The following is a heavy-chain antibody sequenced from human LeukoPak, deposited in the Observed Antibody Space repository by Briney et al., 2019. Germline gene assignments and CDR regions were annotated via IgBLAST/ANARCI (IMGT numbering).Heavy chain of an antibody. CDR2: IRYDGSNK. D-gene: IGHD3-22*01. Sequence: QPGGSLRLSCAAFGFTFSSYGMHWVRQAPGKGLEWVAFIRYDGSNKYYADSVKGRFTISRDNSKNTLYLQMNSLRAEDTAVYYCAKGRVYDSSGYYLDYYYYMDVWGKGTTVTISS. CDR3: AKGRVYDSSGYYLDYYYYMDV. J-gene: IGHJ6*03. CDR1: GFTFSSYG. V-gene: IGHV3-30*02.